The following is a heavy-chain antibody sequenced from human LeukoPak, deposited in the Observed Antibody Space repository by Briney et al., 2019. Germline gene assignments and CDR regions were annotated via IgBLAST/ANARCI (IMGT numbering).Heavy chain of an antibody. V-gene: IGHV4-59*01. CDR1: GGSISSYY. CDR2: IYYSGST. Sequence: SETLSLTCTVSGGSISSYYWSWLRQPPGKGLEWIGYIYYSGSTNYNPSLKSRVTISVDTSKNQFSLKLSSVTAADTAVYYCARDFRAVFDYWGQGTLVTVSS. CDR3: ARDFRAVFDY. J-gene: IGHJ4*02.